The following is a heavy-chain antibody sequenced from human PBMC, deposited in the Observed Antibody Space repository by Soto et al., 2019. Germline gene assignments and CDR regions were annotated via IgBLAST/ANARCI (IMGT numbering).Heavy chain of an antibody. V-gene: IGHV1-3*01. CDR1: GYTFTSYA. J-gene: IGHJ4*02. D-gene: IGHD4-17*01. CDR3: ARGRPYGGYFDY. CDR2: INAGNGNT. Sequence: WASVKVSCKASGYTFTSYAMHWVRQAPGQRLEWMGWINAGNGNTKYSQKFQGRVTITRDTSASTAYMELSSLRSEDTAVYYCARGRPYGGYFDYWGQGTLVTVSS.